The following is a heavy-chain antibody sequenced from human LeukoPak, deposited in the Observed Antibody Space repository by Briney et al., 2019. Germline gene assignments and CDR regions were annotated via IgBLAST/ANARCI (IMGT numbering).Heavy chain of an antibody. J-gene: IGHJ1*01. V-gene: IGHV3-15*01. Sequence: GGSLRLSCAASGFIFNNAWMSWVRQAPGKGLEWVGRIKSKTAGGTTDFAAPVRGRFSISRDDSKTTLYLQMNSLKTEDTAVYYCTPEPEGNGYDYIGYYQLWGQGTLVTVSS. CDR2: IKSKTAGGTT. CDR1: GFIFNNAW. D-gene: IGHD3-22*01. CDR3: TPEPEGNGYDYIGYYQL.